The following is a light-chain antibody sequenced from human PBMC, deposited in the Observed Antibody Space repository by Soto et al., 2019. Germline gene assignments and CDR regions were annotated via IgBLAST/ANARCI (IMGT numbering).Light chain of an antibody. V-gene: IGKV3D-20*02. CDR1: QSISSNY. Sequence: EIVLTQSPGTLSLSPGERATLSCRASQSISSNYVAWYQQKPGQAPRLLIYDASSRATGIPNRFSGSGSGTDFTLTISRLEPEDFAVYYCQQRSNWPPWTFGQGTKVDIK. CDR3: QQRSNWPPWT. J-gene: IGKJ1*01. CDR2: DAS.